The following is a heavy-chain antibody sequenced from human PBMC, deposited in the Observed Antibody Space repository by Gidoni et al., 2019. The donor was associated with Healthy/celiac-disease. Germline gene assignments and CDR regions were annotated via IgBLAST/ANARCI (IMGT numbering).Heavy chain of an antibody. D-gene: IGHD3-16*01. V-gene: IGHV3-21*01. Sequence: EVQLVESGGGLVKPGGSLRLSCAASGFTFSSYSMNWVRQAPGKGLEWVSSISSSSSYIYYADSVKGRFTISRDNAKNSLYLQMNSLRAEDTAVYYCASWGIYGMDVWGQGTTVTVSS. CDR3: ASWGIYGMDV. J-gene: IGHJ6*02. CDR2: ISSSSSYI. CDR1: GFTFSSYS.